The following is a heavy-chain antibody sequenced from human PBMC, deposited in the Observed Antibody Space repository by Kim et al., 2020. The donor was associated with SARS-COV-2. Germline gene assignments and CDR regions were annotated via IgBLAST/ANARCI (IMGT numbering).Heavy chain of an antibody. CDR2: ISAYNGNT. J-gene: IGHJ6*02. V-gene: IGHV1-18*01. CDR3: ARAVFLSSGYSHYYYYGMDV. CDR1: GYTFTSYG. D-gene: IGHD3-3*01. Sequence: ASVKVSCKASGYTFTSYGISWVRQAPGQGLEWMGWISAYNGNTNYAQKLQGRVTMTTDTSTSTAYMELRSLRSDDTAVYYCARAVFLSSGYSHYYYYGMDVWGQGTTVTVSS.